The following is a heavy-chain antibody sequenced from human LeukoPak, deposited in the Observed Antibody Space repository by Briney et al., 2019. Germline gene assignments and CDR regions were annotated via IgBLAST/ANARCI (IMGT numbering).Heavy chain of an antibody. V-gene: IGHV1-18*01. J-gene: IGHJ6*02. D-gene: IGHD6-19*01. Sequence: SVKVSCKASGYTFTSYGISWVRQAPGQGLEWMGWITAYNGNTNYAQKLQGRDTMTTDTSTRTAYMELRILRSDDTAVYYCARDRLIAVAVVGYYYYGMDVWGQGTTVTVSS. CDR1: GYTFTSYG. CDR2: ITAYNGNT. CDR3: ARDRLIAVAVVGYYYYGMDV.